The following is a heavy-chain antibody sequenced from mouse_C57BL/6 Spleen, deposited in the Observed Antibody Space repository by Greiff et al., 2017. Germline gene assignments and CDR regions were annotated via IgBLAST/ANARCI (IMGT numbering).Heavy chain of an antibody. V-gene: IGHV3-6*01. D-gene: IGHD2-4*01. Sequence: EVHLVESGPGLVKPSQSLSLTCSVTGYSITSGYYWNWIRQFPGNKLEWMGYISYDGSNNYNPSLKNRISITRDTSKNQFFLKLNSVTTEDTATYYCARDHYDYDVGAMDYWGQGTSVTVSS. CDR2: ISYDGSN. CDR1: GYSITSGYY. J-gene: IGHJ4*01. CDR3: ARDHYDYDVGAMDY.